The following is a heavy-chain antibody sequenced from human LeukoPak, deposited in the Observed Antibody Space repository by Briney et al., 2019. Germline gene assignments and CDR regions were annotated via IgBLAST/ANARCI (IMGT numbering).Heavy chain of an antibody. V-gene: IGHV1-2*06. J-gene: IGHJ4*02. Sequence: ASVKVSCKASAYTFTDYYVHWVRQAPGQGLEWMGRINPSSGDTNYAQNFQGRVTMTRDTSFSTAYMELSRLRSDDTAVYYCATTSGYFYYWGQGTLVTVSS. CDR2: INPSSGDT. CDR1: AYTFTDYY. CDR3: ATTSGYFYY. D-gene: IGHD1-26*01.